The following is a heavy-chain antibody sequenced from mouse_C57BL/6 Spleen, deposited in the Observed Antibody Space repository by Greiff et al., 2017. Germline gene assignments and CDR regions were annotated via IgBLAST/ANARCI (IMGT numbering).Heavy chain of an antibody. D-gene: IGHD1-2*01. J-gene: IGHJ2*01. CDR2: IYPGSGNT. Sequence: QVQLKQSGAELVRPGASVKLSCKASGYTFTDYYINWVKQRPGPGLEWIARIYPGSGNTFYNEKFKGKATLTADKSSSAAYMQLSSLTSEASAVYCCARADGQNYFDYWGQGTTLTVSS. CDR3: ARADGQNYFDY. CDR1: GYTFTDYY. V-gene: IGHV1-76*01.